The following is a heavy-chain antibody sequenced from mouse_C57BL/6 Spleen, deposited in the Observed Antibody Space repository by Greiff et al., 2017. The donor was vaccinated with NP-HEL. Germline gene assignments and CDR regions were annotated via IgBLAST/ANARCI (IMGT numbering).Heavy chain of an antibody. J-gene: IGHJ1*03. CDR2: ISDGGSYT. CDR1: GFTFSSYA. V-gene: IGHV5-4*01. CDR3: ARGIYYDYLHWYFDV. D-gene: IGHD2-4*01. Sequence: DVHLVESGGGLVKPGGSLKLSCAASGFTFSSYAMSWVRQTPEKRLEWVATISDGGSYTYYPDNVKGRFTISRDNAKNNLYLQMSHLKSEDTAMYYCARGIYYDYLHWYFDVWGIGTTVTVSS.